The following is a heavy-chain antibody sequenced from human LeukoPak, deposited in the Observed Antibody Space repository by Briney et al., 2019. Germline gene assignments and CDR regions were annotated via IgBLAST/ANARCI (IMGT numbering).Heavy chain of an antibody. Sequence: GRSMRLSCVASGFTFSSNGMHWVRPAPGNGLGWVTFIQYDGSKKYYADSVKGRFTISRDNSKNTLYLEMNSLRAEDTAVYYCAKDIGSYYDYWGQGILVTVSS. J-gene: IGHJ4*02. CDR1: GFTFSSNG. V-gene: IGHV3-30*02. D-gene: IGHD3-10*01. CDR3: AKDIGSYYDY. CDR2: IQYDGSKK.